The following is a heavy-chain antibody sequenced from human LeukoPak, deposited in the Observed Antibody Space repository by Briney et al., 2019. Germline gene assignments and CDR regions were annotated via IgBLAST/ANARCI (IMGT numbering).Heavy chain of an antibody. CDR2: IIPIFGTA. CDR3: ARGRYSSSWYLVGNWFDP. Sequence: GASVKVSCKASGGTFSSYDISWVRQAPGQGLEWMGRIIPIFGTANYAQKFQGRVTITTDESTSTAYMELSSLRSEDTAVYYCARGRYSSSWYLVGNWFDPWGQGTLVTVSS. D-gene: IGHD6-13*01. V-gene: IGHV1-69*05. J-gene: IGHJ5*02. CDR1: GGTFSSYD.